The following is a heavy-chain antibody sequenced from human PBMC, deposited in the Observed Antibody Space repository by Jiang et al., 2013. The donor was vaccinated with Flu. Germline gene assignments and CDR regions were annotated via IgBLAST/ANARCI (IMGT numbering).Heavy chain of an antibody. Sequence: PGLVKPSETLSLTCAVSGGSISSTDWWSWVRQPPGKGLEWIGEISYNGRTNYNPPLKSRVTISVDKSKNQFSLKLNSVTAADTAVYYCAREIFGVVRGMDVWGKGTTVTVSS. V-gene: IGHV4-4*02. D-gene: IGHD3-3*01. CDR1: GGSISSTDW. CDR3: AREIFGVVRGMDV. J-gene: IGHJ6*04. CDR2: ISYNGRT.